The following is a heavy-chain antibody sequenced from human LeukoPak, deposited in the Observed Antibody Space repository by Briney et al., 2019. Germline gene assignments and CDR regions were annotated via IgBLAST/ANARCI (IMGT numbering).Heavy chain of an antibody. J-gene: IGHJ5*02. CDR2: IYYSGNT. Sequence: PSETLSLTCTVSGDSMQRYDWTWLRQTPEKGLEWVGHIYYSGNTNYNPSLRSRATISIEMSKHQFSLKLKSVTAADTAVYYCAGRVVTAPVCCLDPWGQGTRVTVSS. V-gene: IGHV4-59*08. D-gene: IGHD2-21*02. CDR1: GDSMQRYD. CDR3: AGRVVTAPVCCLDP.